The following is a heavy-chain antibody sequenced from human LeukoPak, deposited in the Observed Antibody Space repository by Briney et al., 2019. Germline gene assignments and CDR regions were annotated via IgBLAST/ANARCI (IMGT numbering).Heavy chain of an antibody. D-gene: IGHD6-19*01. CDR3: AREVAGTGYFQV. V-gene: IGHV4-59*01. J-gene: IGHJ1*01. CDR2: VYYSGTT. Sequence: PSETLSLTCTVSDGSISRYYWNWIRQPPGKALEWIGYVYYSGTTNYNPSLKSRVTISVASSQNQFSLKLTSVTAADTAVYYCAREVAGTGYFQVWGLGTPVTVSS. CDR1: DGSISRYY.